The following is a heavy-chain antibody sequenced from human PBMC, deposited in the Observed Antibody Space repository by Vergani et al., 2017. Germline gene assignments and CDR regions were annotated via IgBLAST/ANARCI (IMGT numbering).Heavy chain of an antibody. D-gene: IGHD4-17*01. CDR1: GGTFSSYA. V-gene: IGHV1-69*12. CDR2: IIPIFGTA. CDR3: ASGGMTTVTERPKNWFDP. Sequence: QVQLVQSGAEVKKPGSSVKVSCKASGGTFSSYAISWVRQAPGQGLEWMGGIIPIFGTANYAQKFQGRVTITADESTSTAYMELSSLRSEATAVYYCASGGMTTVTERPKNWFDPWGQGTLVTVSS. J-gene: IGHJ5*02.